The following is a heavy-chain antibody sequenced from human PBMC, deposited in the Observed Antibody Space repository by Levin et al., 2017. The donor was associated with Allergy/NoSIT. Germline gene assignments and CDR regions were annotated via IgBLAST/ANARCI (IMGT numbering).Heavy chain of an antibody. Sequence: ASVKVSCKASGYTFTSYYMHWVRQAPGQGLEWMGIINPSGGSTTYAQKFQGRVTMTRDTSTSTVYMELSSLRSEDTAVYYCARDTPEIHSSGWWRPDYWGQGTLVTVSS. CDR3: ARDTPEIHSSGWWRPDY. D-gene: IGHD6-19*01. CDR2: INPSGGST. V-gene: IGHV1-46*03. J-gene: IGHJ4*02. CDR1: GYTFTSYY.